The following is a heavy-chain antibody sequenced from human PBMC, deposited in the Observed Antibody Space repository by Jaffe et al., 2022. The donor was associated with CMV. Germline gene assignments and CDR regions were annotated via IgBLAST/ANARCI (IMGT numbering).Heavy chain of an antibody. CDR2: ITGSGTYT. CDR3: AREAARPDY. CDR1: GFRFGDYY. J-gene: IGHJ4*02. D-gene: IGHD6-6*01. Sequence: QVQLVESGGGLVEPGGSLRLSCTAFGFRFGDYYMSWIRQAPGKGLEWISYITGSGTYTSYADSVRGRFTISRDNAKNILYLHLNSLRAGDTAVYYCAREAARPDYWGQGTLVTVSS. V-gene: IGHV3-11*06.